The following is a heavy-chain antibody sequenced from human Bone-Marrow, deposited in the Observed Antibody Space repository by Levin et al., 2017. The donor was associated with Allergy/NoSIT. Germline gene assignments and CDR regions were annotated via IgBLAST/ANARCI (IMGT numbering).Heavy chain of an antibody. Sequence: PSETLSLTCTVSGGSISSSSYYWGWIRQPPGKGLEWIGSIYYSGNTYYNPSLKSRVTISVDTSKNQFSLKLSSVTAADTAVYYCVGGWYTNGFDYWGQGTLVTVSS. J-gene: IGHJ4*02. CDR2: IYYSGNT. CDR3: VGGWYTNGFDY. V-gene: IGHV4-39*01. CDR1: GGSISSSSYY. D-gene: IGHD6-19*01.